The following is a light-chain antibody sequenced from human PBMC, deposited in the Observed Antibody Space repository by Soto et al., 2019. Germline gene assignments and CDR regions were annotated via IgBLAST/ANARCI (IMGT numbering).Light chain of an antibody. V-gene: IGKV3-20*01. CDR2: GAS. Sequence: EIVLTQSPGTLSLSPGERATLSCRASQSVSSSYLAWYQQKPGQAPRLLIYGASSRASGIPDRFSGSGSGTDFTLTISRLEPEDFAVHYCQQSGNSPTWTFGQGTKVEIK. CDR1: QSVSSSY. CDR3: QQSGNSPTWT. J-gene: IGKJ1*01.